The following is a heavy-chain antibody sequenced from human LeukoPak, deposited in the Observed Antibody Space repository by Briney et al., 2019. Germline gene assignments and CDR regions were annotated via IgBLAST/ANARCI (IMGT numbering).Heavy chain of an antibody. Sequence: GGSLRLSCAVSGFSFSSYWMTWVRQAPGKGLEWVAKIKEDGSEKYYVDSVKGRFTISRDNAKNSLYLQMNSLRAEDTAVYYWARDNSLRRYDFWSGYEKRSNWFDPWGQGTLVTVSS. V-gene: IGHV3-7*03. CDR3: ARDNSLRRYDFWSGYEKRSNWFDP. CDR1: GFSFSSYW. J-gene: IGHJ5*02. D-gene: IGHD3-3*01. CDR2: IKEDGSEK.